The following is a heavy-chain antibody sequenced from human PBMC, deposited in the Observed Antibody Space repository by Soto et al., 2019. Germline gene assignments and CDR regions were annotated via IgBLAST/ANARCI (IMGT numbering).Heavy chain of an antibody. CDR2: IYLGGSI. J-gene: IGHJ6*02. V-gene: IGHV4-59*01. CDR1: GASISSYY. CDR3: AKDQWRITIFGVVIRPIRTSYYYGMDV. D-gene: IGHD3-3*01. Sequence: PSETLSLTCSVSGASISSYYYTWIRQTPGKGLEWIGYIYLGGSINYNPSFKSRVIISVDTSKNQFSVRLSSVTAADTAVYYCAKDQWRITIFGVVIRPIRTSYYYGMDVWGQGTTVTVSS.